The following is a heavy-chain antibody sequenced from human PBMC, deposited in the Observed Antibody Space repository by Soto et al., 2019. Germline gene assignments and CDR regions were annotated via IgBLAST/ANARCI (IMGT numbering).Heavy chain of an antibody. V-gene: IGHV3-7*01. Sequence: EVQLVESGGVLVQPGGSLRLSCAASGFSFTNYWMTWVRQAPGKGLEWVANIKEDGSEKHYVDSVKGRFTISRDNTKSSLYLQMNSLRAEDTAVYYCARSGRELDYWGQGTLVTVSS. CDR1: GFSFTNYW. CDR3: ARSGRELDY. CDR2: IKEDGSEK. D-gene: IGHD1-1*01. J-gene: IGHJ4*02.